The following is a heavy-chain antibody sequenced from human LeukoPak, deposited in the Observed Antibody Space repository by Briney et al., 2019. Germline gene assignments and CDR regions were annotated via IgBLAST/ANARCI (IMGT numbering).Heavy chain of an antibody. CDR3: ARGPPYYDILTGYYNRDDAFDI. CDR2: INPSGGST. J-gene: IGHJ3*02. V-gene: IGHV1-46*01. CDR1: GYTFTSYY. D-gene: IGHD3-9*01. Sequence: ASVKVSCKASGYTFTSYYMHWVRQAPGQGLERMGIINPSGGSTSYAQKFQGRVTMTRDTSTSTVYMELSSLRSEDTAVYYCARGPPYYDILTGYYNRDDAFDIWGQGTMVTVSS.